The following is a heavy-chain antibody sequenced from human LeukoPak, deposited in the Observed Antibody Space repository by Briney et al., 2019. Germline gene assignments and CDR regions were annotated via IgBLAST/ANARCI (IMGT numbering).Heavy chain of an antibody. J-gene: IGHJ4*02. CDR2: IYPGDSDT. CDR3: ARRGYCSSTSCQPIDY. D-gene: IGHD2-2*01. V-gene: IGHV5-51*01. CDR1: GYSFTSYW. Sequence: GESLKISCKGSGYSFTSYWIGWVRQMPGKGLEWMGTIYPGDSDTRYSPSFQGQVTISADKSISTAYLQWSSLKASDTAMYYCARRGYCSSTSCQPIDYWGQGTLVTVSS.